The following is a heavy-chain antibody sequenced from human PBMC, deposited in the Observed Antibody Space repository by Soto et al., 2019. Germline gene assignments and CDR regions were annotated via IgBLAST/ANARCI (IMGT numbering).Heavy chain of an antibody. CDR3: ARGGAPPYCSGGSCYRLDY. Sequence: QVQLQQWGAGLLKPSETLSLTCAVYGGSFSGYYWSWIRQPPGKGLEWIGEINHSGSTNYNPSLKSRVTISVDTSKNQFSLKLSSVTAADTAVYYCARGGAPPYCSGGSCYRLDYWGQGTLVTVSS. D-gene: IGHD2-15*01. V-gene: IGHV4-34*01. CDR2: INHSGST. J-gene: IGHJ4*02. CDR1: GGSFSGYY.